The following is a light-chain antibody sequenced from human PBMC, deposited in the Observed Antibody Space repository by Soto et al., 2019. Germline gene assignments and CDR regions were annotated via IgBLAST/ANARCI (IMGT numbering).Light chain of an antibody. CDR3: QVWESSSDHVV. CDR1: NIGSKS. V-gene: IGLV3-21*01. Sequence: SYELTQPPSVSVAPGKTARITCGGNNIGSKSVHWYQQKPGQAPVLGIYYDSDRPSGIPERFSGSNSGNTATLPISRVEAGDEADYYCQVWESSSDHVVVGGGTKLTVL. CDR2: YDS. J-gene: IGLJ2*01.